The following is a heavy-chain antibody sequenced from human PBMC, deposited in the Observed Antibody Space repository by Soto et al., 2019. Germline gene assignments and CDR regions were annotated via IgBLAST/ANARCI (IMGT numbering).Heavy chain of an antibody. CDR1: GFSFSSYG. V-gene: IGHV3-33*03. J-gene: IGHJ3*01. CDR3: ARAQYTGSYFDACGV. Sequence: LRLSCAASGFSFSSYGMHWVRQAPVKGLDWVAVIWYDGSNKYYAESVKGRFTISRDNSKNTLYVQMNSLTVEDTAVYYCARAQYTGSYFDACGVWGQGTMVTVSS. D-gene: IGHD1-26*01. CDR2: IWYDGSNK.